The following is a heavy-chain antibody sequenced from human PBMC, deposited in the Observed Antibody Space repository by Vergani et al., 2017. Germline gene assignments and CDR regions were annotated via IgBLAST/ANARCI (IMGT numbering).Heavy chain of an antibody. CDR2: IYYSGST. CDR3: ARDTSSGSGSYYRGFDP. D-gene: IGHD3-10*01. V-gene: IGHV4-39*07. CDR1: GGSISSSSYY. J-gene: IGHJ5*02. Sequence: QLQLQESGPGLVKPSETLSLTCTVSGGSISSSSYYWGWIRQPPGKGLEWIGSIYYSGSTYYNPSLKSRVTISVDTSKNQFSLKLSSVTAADTAVYYCARDTSSGSGSYYRGFDPWGQGTLVTVS.